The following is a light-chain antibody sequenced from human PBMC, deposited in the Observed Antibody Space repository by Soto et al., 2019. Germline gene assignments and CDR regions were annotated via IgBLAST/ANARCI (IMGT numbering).Light chain of an antibody. J-gene: IGKJ2*01. CDR3: QQYKSDYT. Sequence: DVQMTQSPSTLSASLGDRVTITCRASQNVSPWLAWYQQKPGRAPKLLIYDASTLESGVPSRFSGSVSGTEFTLTISSLQPDDFATYYCQQYKSDYTFGQGTKLEIK. CDR2: DAS. CDR1: QNVSPW. V-gene: IGKV1-5*01.